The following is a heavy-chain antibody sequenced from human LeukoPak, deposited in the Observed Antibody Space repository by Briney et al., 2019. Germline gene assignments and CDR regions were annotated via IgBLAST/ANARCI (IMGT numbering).Heavy chain of an antibody. V-gene: IGHV3-74*01. J-gene: IGHJ4*02. CDR2: LNGVGSRT. Sequence: PGGSLRLSCAASGFTLSDYWMHWFRQAPGKGPVWVSGLNGVGSRTNYADSVKGRVTISRDNAKNTMYLQMHSLRAEDTALYYCARGGVTASGDYWGQGTLVTVSS. CDR3: ARGGVTASGDY. D-gene: IGHD3-3*01. CDR1: GFTLSDYW.